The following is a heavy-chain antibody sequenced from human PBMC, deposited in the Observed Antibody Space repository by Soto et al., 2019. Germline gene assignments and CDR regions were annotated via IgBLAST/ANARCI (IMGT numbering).Heavy chain of an antibody. V-gene: IGHV4-39*01. J-gene: IGHJ4*02. Sequence: SETLSLTCTVSGGSISSSSYYWGWIRQPPGKGLEWIGSIYYSGSTYYNPSLKSRVTISVDTSKNQFSLKLSSVTAADTAVYYCARLYIWGSYRCFDYWGQGTLVTVSS. CDR1: GGSISSSSYY. CDR3: ARLYIWGSYRCFDY. D-gene: IGHD3-16*02. CDR2: IYYSGST.